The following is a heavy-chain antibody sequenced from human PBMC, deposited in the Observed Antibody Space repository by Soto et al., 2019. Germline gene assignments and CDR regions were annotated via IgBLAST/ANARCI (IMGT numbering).Heavy chain of an antibody. CDR1: GYTFTSYG. CDR2: ISAYNGNT. J-gene: IGHJ4*02. V-gene: IGHV1-18*01. D-gene: IGHD2-15*01. CDR3: VVAAQPYGFDY. Sequence: QVQLVQSGAEVKKPGASVKVSCKASGYTFTSYGISWVRQAPGQGLEWMGWISAYNGNTNYAQKHQSRVNITTDTATSTAYTELRSLRSDETAVYYCVVAAQPYGFDYGGQGTLVTVSS.